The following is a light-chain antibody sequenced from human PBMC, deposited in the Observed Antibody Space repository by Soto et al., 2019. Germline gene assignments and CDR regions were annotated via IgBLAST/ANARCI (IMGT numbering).Light chain of an antibody. Sequence: QSVLTQPPSVSGAPGQRVTISCTGSGSNIGAGFDVHWYQQLPGRAPKLLIYGNTNRPSGVPDRFSGSKSGTSASLAITGLQAEDEADYYCQSYDSSLTGSVFGGGTQLTV. CDR1: GSNIGAGFD. CDR3: QSYDSSLTGSV. J-gene: IGLJ3*02. CDR2: GNT. V-gene: IGLV1-40*01.